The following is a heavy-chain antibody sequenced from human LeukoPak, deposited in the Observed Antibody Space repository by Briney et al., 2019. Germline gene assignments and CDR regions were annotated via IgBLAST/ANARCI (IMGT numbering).Heavy chain of an antibody. CDR1: GYTFTGYY. D-gene: IGHD3-3*01. Sequence: ASVKVSCKASGYTFTGYYMHWVRQAPGQGLEWMGWINPNSGGTNYAQKFQGRVTMTRDTSISTAYMELSRLRSDDTAVYYCARDRSGYPNWYFDLWGRGTLVTVSS. V-gene: IGHV1-2*02. CDR2: INPNSGGT. CDR3: ARDRSGYPNWYFDL. J-gene: IGHJ2*01.